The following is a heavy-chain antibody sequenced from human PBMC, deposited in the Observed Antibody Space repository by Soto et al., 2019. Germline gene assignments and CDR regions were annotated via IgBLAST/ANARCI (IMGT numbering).Heavy chain of an antibody. CDR2: IYYSGST. D-gene: IGHD2-2*01. Sequence: PSETLSLTCTVSGGSISSYYWSWILQPPWKGLEWIGYIYYSGSTNYNPSLKSRVTISVDTSKNQFSLKLSSVTAADTAVYYCARAVFSTYYYYGMDVWGQGTTVTVSS. J-gene: IGHJ6*02. CDR3: ARAVFSTYYYYGMDV. CDR1: GGSISSYY. V-gene: IGHV4-59*12.